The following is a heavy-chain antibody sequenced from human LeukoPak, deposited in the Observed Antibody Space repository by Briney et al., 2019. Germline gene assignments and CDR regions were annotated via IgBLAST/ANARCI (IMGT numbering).Heavy chain of an antibody. J-gene: IGHJ4*02. D-gene: IGHD2-21*02. CDR2: ISGSGGST. CDR3: AKDTGFNGGDGPDY. CDR1: GFTFSSYA. Sequence: GGSLRLSCAASGFTFSSYAMSWVRPAPGKGLEWVSAISGSGGSTYYADSVKGRFTISRDNSKNTLYLQMNSLRAEDTAVYYCAKDTGFNGGDGPDYWGQGTLVTVSS. V-gene: IGHV3-23*01.